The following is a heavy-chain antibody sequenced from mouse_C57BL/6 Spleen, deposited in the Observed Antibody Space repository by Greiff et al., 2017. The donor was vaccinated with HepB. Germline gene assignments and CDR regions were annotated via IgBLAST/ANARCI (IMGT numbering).Heavy chain of an antibody. CDR3: ARGGLRRGSYYDALDY. CDR2: VYPFESET. D-gene: IGHD2-2*01. CDR1: GYTFNSYW. V-gene: IGHV1-61*01. J-gene: IGHJ4*01. Sequence: QVQLQQPGAELVRPGASLKLSCKASGYTFNSYWVDWVKQRPGQGLEWIGNVYPFESETHYNQKFKDKATLTVDKSSSTAYMQLRILTSADSAVYYGARGGLRRGSYYDALDYWGQGTSVTVSS.